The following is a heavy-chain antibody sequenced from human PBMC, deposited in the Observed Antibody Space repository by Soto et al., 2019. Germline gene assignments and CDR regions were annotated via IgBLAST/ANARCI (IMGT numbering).Heavy chain of an antibody. Sequence: ETLSLTCTVSGGSISSDYRSWIRQPPRKGLDWIGYIIYTRYTKYNTSLKTRLTMPLDTSKTQFSPKLTPVTAADTAVYFCARISRYFDGLSTLPYYYYAMDVWGQGTTVTVSS. V-gene: IGHV4-59*01. D-gene: IGHD3-9*01. CDR1: GGSISSDY. CDR2: IIYTRYT. CDR3: ARISRYFDGLSTLPYYYYAMDV. J-gene: IGHJ6*02.